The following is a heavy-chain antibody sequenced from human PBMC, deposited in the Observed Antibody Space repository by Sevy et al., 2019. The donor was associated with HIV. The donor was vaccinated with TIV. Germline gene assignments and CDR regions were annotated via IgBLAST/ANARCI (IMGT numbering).Heavy chain of an antibody. CDR2: IRQDGNEL. Sequence: GGSPRLSCAASGFTFDTYWMQWVRQAPGQGLEWVANIRQDGNELYYADSVRGRFTISRDNAKETLYLQMSNLRVEDSAIYYCARRYFDLWGQGTLVTVSS. CDR3: ARRYFDL. CDR1: GFTFDTYW. J-gene: IGHJ4*02. V-gene: IGHV3-7*01.